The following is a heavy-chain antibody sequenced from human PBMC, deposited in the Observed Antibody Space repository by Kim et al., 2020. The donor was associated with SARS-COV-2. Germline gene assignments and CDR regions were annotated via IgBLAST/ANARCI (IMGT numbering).Heavy chain of an antibody. CDR1: GFTVSSNY. Sequence: GGSLRLSCAASGFTVSSNYMSWVRQAPGKGLEWVSVIYSGGSTYYADSVKGRFTISRDNSKNTLYLQMNSLRAEDTAVYYCARRRYYYGSGSYSPIDYWGQGTLVTVSS. CDR2: IYSGGST. J-gene: IGHJ4*02. CDR3: ARRRYYYGSGSYSPIDY. V-gene: IGHV3-66*02. D-gene: IGHD3-10*01.